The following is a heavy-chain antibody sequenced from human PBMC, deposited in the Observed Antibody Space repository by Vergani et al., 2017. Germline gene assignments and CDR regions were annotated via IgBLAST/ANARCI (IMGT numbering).Heavy chain of an antibody. J-gene: IGHJ6*02. CDR1: GFISSSYW. D-gene: IGHD3-10*01. V-gene: IGHV3-7*04. Sequence: EGQLVESGGDWVQRGGSLRLSCAASGFISSSYWMSWVRQAPGKGLEWVANVNQDGSEKYYVDSVRGRLTISRDNAKNSIYLQMNSLSTEDTAVDFCVRVPLIRRGSGNYGINNYHGMDVWGQGTTVIVSS. CDR2: VNQDGSEK. CDR3: VRVPLIRRGSGNYGINNYHGMDV.